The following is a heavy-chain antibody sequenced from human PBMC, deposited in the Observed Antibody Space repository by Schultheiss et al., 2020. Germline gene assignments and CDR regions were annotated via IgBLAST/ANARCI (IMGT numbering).Heavy chain of an antibody. CDR3: AKDYGGKEGDYYYYYGMDV. D-gene: IGHD4-23*01. Sequence: GGSLRLSCAASGFTFSSYAMSWVRQAPGKGLEWVSAISGSGGSTYYADSVKGRFTISRDNSKNTLYLQMNSLRAEDTAVYYCAKDYGGKEGDYYYYYGMDVWGQGTTVTVSS. J-gene: IGHJ6*02. CDR2: ISGSGGST. V-gene: IGHV3-23*01. CDR1: GFTFSSYA.